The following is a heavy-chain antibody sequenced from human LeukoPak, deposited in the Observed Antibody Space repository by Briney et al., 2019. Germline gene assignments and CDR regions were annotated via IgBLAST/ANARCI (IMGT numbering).Heavy chain of an antibody. CDR1: GDSVSSNSAA. D-gene: IGHD6-19*01. CDR3: ARETGIAVAGTSNYFDY. CDR2: TYYRSKWYN. V-gene: IGHV6-1*01. Sequence: SQTLSLTCAISGDSVSSNSAAWNWIRQSPSRGLEWLVRTYYRSKWYNDYAVSVKSRITINPDTSKNQFSLQLNSVTPEDTAVYYCARETGIAVAGTSNYFDYWGQGTLVTVSS. J-gene: IGHJ4*02.